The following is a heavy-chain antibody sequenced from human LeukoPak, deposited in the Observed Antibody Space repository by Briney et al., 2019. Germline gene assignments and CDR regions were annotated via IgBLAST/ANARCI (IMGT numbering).Heavy chain of an antibody. CDR2: IIPIFGTA. CDR1: GGTFSSYA. V-gene: IGHV1-69*13. CDR3: AREGVDTAMETYYYYYIDV. D-gene: IGHD5-18*01. Sequence: ASVKVSCKASGGTFSSYAISWVRQAPGQGLEWMGGIIPIFGTANYAQKFQGRVTITADESTSTAYMELSSLRSEDTAVYYCAREGVDTAMETYYYYYIDVWGKGTTVTVSS. J-gene: IGHJ6*03.